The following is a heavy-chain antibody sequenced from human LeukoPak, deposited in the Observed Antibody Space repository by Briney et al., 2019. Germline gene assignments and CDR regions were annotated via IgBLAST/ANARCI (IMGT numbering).Heavy chain of an antibody. D-gene: IGHD6-13*01. CDR3: ARESLAAAATFDY. J-gene: IGHJ4*02. CDR1: GFTFSSYW. Sequence: GGSLRLSCAASGFTFSSYWMHWVRQAPGKGLVWVSRINSDESSATYADSVKGRFIISRDNAKNTLYLQMNSLRAEDTAVYYCARESLAAAATFDYWGQGTLVTVSS. V-gene: IGHV3-74*01. CDR2: INSDESSA.